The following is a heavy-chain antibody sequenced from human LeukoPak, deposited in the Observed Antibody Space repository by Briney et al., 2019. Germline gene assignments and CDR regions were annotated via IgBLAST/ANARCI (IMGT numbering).Heavy chain of an antibody. J-gene: IGHJ6*02. CDR3: ARQYCSGGSCYFPFYGMDV. D-gene: IGHD2-15*01. Sequence: GESLKISCKGSGYTFTSYWIAWVRPMPGQGLEWMGIIYPGYSYTRYSPSFQGQVTISADKSISTAYLQWSSLKASDTAMYYCARQYCSGGSCYFPFYGMDVWGQGTTVTVSS. V-gene: IGHV5-51*01. CDR1: GYTFTSYW. CDR2: IYPGYSYT.